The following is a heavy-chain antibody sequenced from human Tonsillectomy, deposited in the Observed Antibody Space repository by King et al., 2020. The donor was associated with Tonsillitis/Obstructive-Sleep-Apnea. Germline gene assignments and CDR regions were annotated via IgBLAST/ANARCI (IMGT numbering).Heavy chain of an antibody. Sequence: VQLPQWGAGLLKPSETLSLTCAVSDGSFSDYYWSWIRQPPGKGLEWIGEINHSGSTNYNPSLKSRVTISVDTSKNQFSLKLSSVTAADTAVYYCAREGCDSSGPVPMDVWGQGTTVTVSS. CDR2: INHSGST. D-gene: IGHD3-22*01. CDR3: AREGCDSSGPVPMDV. V-gene: IGHV4-34*01. J-gene: IGHJ6*02. CDR1: DGSFSDYY.